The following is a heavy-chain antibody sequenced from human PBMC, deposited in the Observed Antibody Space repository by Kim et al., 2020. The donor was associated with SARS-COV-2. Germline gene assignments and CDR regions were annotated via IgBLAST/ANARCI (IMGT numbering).Heavy chain of an antibody. Sequence: NSNPPLRSRVTISVDASKNHFSLKLGSVTAADTAVYYCARHQTGRNWFDPWGQGTLVTVSS. D-gene: IGHD1-1*01. CDR3: ARHQTGRNWFDP. V-gene: IGHV4-59*08. J-gene: IGHJ5*02.